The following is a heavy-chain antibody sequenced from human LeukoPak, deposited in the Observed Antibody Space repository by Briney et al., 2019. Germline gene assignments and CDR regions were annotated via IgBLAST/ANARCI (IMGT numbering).Heavy chain of an antibody. CDR2: INPDATII. D-gene: IGHD1/OR15-1a*01. J-gene: IGHJ5*02. CDR1: GFTYTNNW. Sequence: GGSLRLSCAASGFTYTNNWMHWFRQAPGTGPLWVSRINPDATIIDYADSVKGRFTISRDNAKNLLYLQMNGLRADDTAVYYCAKDLSWNTADRWGQGTLVAVSS. V-gene: IGHV3-74*01. CDR3: AKDLSWNTADR.